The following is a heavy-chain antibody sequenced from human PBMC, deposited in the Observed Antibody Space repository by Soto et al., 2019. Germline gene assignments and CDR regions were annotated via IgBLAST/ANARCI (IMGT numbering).Heavy chain of an antibody. CDR2: INEDGSDT. J-gene: IGHJ4*02. V-gene: IGHV3-7*01. D-gene: IGHD1-26*01. CDR1: GFTFSSYW. CDR3: VGAHFDY. Sequence: EVLMVESGGDLVQPGGSLRLSCSGSGFTFSSYWMNWVRQTPGKGLEWVANINEDGSDTYYMDSVKGRFTIPRDNAKNSLYLQMNSLRAEDRAVYFCVGAHFDYWGQGTLVIVSS.